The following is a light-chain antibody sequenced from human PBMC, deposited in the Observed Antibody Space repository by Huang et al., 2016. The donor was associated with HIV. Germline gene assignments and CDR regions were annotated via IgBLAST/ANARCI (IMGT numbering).Light chain of an antibody. J-gene: IGKJ2*01. V-gene: IGKV1-39*01. CDR2: AAS. CDR1: QRISSY. Sequence: DIQMTQSLSSLSASVGDRVTITCRASQRISSYLNWYQQKPGKAPKLLIYAASSLQSGVPSRFSGSGSGTDFTLTISSLQPEDFATYYCQQSYSTLYTFGQGTKLEIK. CDR3: QQSYSTLYT.